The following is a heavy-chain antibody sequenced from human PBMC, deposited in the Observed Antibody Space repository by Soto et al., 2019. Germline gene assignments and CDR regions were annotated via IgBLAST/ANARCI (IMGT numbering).Heavy chain of an antibody. V-gene: IGHV3-11*01. D-gene: IGHD6-6*01. CDR1: GFTFRDYD. CDR2: ISSSGTAT. Sequence: QVQLVESGGGLVRPGGSLRLSCAASGFTFRDYDMSWIRQAPGKGLEWVSCISSSGTATYYADSVKGRFTNSRDNAKNSLYVEMNRLRIEDTAVYYCARKRPRAARPNHWGQGTLVTVSS. CDR3: ARKRPRAARPNH. J-gene: IGHJ5*02.